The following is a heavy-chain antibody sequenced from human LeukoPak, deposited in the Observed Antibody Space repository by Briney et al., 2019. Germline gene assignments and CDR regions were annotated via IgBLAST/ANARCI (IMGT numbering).Heavy chain of an antibody. CDR3: AKDLASNHDTYYYYYGMDV. Sequence: GGSLRLSCAASGFTFDDYAMHWVRQAPGKGLEWVSPISGDGGSTYYADSVKGRFTISRDNSKNSLYLQMNSLRTEDTALYYCAKDLASNHDTYYYYYGMDVWGQGTTVTVSS. CDR2: ISGDGGST. J-gene: IGHJ6*02. D-gene: IGHD3-9*01. V-gene: IGHV3-43*02. CDR1: GFTFDDYA.